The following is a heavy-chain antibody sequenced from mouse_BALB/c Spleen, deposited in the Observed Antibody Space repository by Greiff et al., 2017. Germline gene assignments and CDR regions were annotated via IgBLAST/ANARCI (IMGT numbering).Heavy chain of an antibody. D-gene: IGHD2-4*01. J-gene: IGHJ4*01. CDR2: IYPGNVNT. CDR3: ANDYDGYAMDY. V-gene: IGHV1S56*01. Sequence: VQLQQSGPELVKPGASVRISCKASGYTFTSYYIHWVKQRPGQGLEWIGWIYPGNVNTKYNEKFKGKATLTADKSSSTAYMQLSSLTSEDSAVYFCANDYDGYAMDYWGQGTSVTVSS. CDR1: GYTFTSYY.